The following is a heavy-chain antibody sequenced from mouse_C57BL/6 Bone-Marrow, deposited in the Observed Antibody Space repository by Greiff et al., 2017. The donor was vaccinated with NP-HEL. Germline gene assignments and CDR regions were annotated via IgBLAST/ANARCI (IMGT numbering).Heavy chain of an antibody. Sequence: EVQLQQSGPELVKPGASVKISCKASGYTFTDYYMNWVKQSHGKSLEWIGDINPNNGGTSYNQKFKGKATLTVDKSSSTAYMELRSLTSEDSAVYYCARHDGYLFDYWGQGTTLTVSS. V-gene: IGHV1-26*01. D-gene: IGHD2-3*01. CDR1: GYTFTDYY. CDR3: ARHDGYLFDY. CDR2: INPNNGGT. J-gene: IGHJ2*01.